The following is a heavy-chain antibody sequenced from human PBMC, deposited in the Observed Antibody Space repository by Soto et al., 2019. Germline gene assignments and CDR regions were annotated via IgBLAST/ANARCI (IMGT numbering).Heavy chain of an antibody. CDR3: AKDLRLWSKDYYYYGMDV. J-gene: IGHJ6*02. CDR1: GFTFSSYG. V-gene: IGHV3-30*18. Sequence: QVQLVESGGGVVQPGRSLRLSCAASGFTFSSYGMHWFRQAPGKGLEWVAVISYDGSKEFYADSVKGRFTISRDNSKNTMYLQKNSLRAEDKAVYYCAKDLRLWSKDYYYYGMDVWGQGTTVTVSS. CDR2: ISYDGSKE. D-gene: IGHD5-18*01.